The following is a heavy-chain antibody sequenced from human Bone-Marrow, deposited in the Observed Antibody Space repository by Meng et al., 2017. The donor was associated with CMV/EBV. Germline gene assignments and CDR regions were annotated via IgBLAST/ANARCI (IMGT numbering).Heavy chain of an antibody. CDR3: ARVARGGRGVPFDP. V-gene: IGHV4-34*01. CDR2: INYSENT. D-gene: IGHD3-16*01. J-gene: IGHJ5*02. CDR1: GGSFSGYF. Sequence: SEPLSLTCAVYGGSFSGYFWSWIRQPPGKGLEWIGEINYSENTNYNASLKSRVTMSVDTSKKHFSLRLSSVTAADTAVYYCARVARGGRGVPFDPWGQGALVTVSS.